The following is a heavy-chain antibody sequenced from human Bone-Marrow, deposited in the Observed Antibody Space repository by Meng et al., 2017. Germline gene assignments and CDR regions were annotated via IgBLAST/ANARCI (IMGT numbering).Heavy chain of an antibody. CDR1: GGSISSSSYY. J-gene: IGHJ3*02. D-gene: IGHD2-15*01. Sequence: GSLRLSCTVSGGSISSSSYYWGWIRQPPGKGLEWIGSIYYSGGTYYNPSLKSRVTISVDTSKNLFSLKLSSVTAADTAVYYCARYCSGGSCYGAFDIWGQGTMVTGSS. CDR3: ARYCSGGSCYGAFDI. V-gene: IGHV4-39*07. CDR2: IYYSGGT.